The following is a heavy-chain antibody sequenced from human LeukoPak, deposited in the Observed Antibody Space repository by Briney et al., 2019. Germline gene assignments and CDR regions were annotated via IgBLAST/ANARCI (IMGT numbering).Heavy chain of an antibody. Sequence: TPSETLSLTCTVSGGSISSYYWTWIRQPPGKALEWIGYIYYSGRTSYNPSLKSRVTMSVDTSKNQFSLTLSSVTAADTAVYYCARDGNPWNLDVWGRGTLVTVSS. V-gene: IGHV4-59*01. CDR3: ARDGNPWNLDV. D-gene: IGHD1-14*01. CDR1: GGSISSYY. CDR2: IYYSGRT. J-gene: IGHJ2*01.